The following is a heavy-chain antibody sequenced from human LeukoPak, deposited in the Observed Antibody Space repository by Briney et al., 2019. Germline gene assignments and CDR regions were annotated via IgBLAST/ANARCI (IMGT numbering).Heavy chain of an antibody. J-gene: IGHJ4*02. V-gene: IGHV4-30-2*01. CDR1: GDSISSGGYY. Sequence: SQTLSLTCTVSGDSISSGGYYWSWIRQPPGKGLEWIGYIYHSGSTYYNPSLKSRVTISIDRSKNQFSLKLSSVTPADTAVYYCARGEAPTYYYHTSPYYFDYWGQGTLVTVSS. CDR2: IYHSGST. D-gene: IGHD3-22*01. CDR3: ARGEAPTYYYHTSPYYFDY.